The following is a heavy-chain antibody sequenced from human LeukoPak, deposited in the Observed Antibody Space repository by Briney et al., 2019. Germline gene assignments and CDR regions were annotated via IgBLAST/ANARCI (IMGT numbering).Heavy chain of an antibody. D-gene: IGHD1-26*01. J-gene: IGHJ4*02. CDR1: GDSISSSSYY. CDR3: KLFNSGSYYGVDY. V-gene: IGHV4-39*07. CDR2: IYYSGST. Sequence: PSETLSVTCTVSGDSISSSSYYWGWIRQPPGKGLEWIGSIYYSGSTYYNPSLKSRVTISVDTSKNQFSLKLSSVTAEDTAVYYCKLFNSGSYYGVDYWGQGTLVTVSS.